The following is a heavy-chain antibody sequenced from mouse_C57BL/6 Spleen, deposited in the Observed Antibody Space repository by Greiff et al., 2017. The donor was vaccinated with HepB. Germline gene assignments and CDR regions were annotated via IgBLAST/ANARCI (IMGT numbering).Heavy chain of an antibody. CDR1: GFNIKDYY. V-gene: IGHV14-1*01. Sequence: EVKLMESGAELVRPGASVKLSCTASGFNIKDYYMHWVKQRPEQGLEWIGRIDPEDGDTEYAPKFQGKATMTADTSSNTAYLQLSSLTSEDTAVYYCTPSDGYVYWYFDVWGTGTTVTVSS. CDR2: IDPEDGDT. J-gene: IGHJ1*03. D-gene: IGHD2-2*01. CDR3: TPSDGYVYWYFDV.